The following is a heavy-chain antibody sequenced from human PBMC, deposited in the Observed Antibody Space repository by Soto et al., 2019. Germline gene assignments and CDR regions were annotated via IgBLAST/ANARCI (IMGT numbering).Heavy chain of an antibody. CDR3: ARAGFVSGWNEFSGMDV. CDR2: IIPILGTA. Sequence: VQLVQSGAEVRKPGSSVKVSCQVSGVTFSTSTITWVRQAPGQGLEWMGSIIPILGTAESTQKFQCRVTITADESASVAYMEIISLTSEDTGVYYCARAGFVSGWNEFSGMDVWGHGTRVTFSS. CDR1: GVTFSTST. J-gene: IGHJ6*02. D-gene: IGHD6-19*01. V-gene: IGHV1-69*11.